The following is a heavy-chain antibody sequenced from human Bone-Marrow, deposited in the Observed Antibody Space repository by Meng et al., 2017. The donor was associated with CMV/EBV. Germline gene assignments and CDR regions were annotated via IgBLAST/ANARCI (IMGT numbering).Heavy chain of an antibody. Sequence: KVSCKASGYTFTSYGISWVRQMPGKGLEWMGIIYPGHSDTRYSPSFQGQVTISADKSISTAYLQWSSLKASDTAMYYCARQGKTPGGFLEWPTAYYYYGMDVWGQGTTVTVSS. CDR3: ARQGKTPGGFLEWPTAYYYYGMDV. D-gene: IGHD3-3*01. J-gene: IGHJ6*02. CDR2: IYPGHSDT. V-gene: IGHV5-51*01. CDR1: GYTFTSYG.